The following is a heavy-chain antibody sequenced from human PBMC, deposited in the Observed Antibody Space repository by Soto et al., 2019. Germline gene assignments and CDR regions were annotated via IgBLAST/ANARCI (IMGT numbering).Heavy chain of an antibody. J-gene: IGHJ3*02. V-gene: IGHV4-34*01. CDR1: GGFVSSGSYY. CDR2: MSHSGGT. CDR3: ARVERGTATTVVDAFDI. Sequence: QVQLQQWGAGLLKPSETLSLTCAVFGGFVSSGSYYWSWLRQPPGKGLEWIGEMSHSGGTHFNPSRTSRVTISVDTSKNQFALKMSSVTAADTALYYCARVERGTATTVVDAFDIWGPGTMVTVSS. D-gene: IGHD1-1*01.